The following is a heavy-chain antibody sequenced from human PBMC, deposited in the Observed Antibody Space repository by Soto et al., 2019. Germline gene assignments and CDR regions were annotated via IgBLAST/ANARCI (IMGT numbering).Heavy chain of an antibody. CDR2: IHPSDTDT. Sequence: GESLKISCKTSGYTFTSHWIGWVRQMPEKGLEWMGTIHPSDTDTRYSPSFQGQVAISADKSSSTAYLQWSSLKASDTATYYCARPLSPYYYYSGGDVWGQGTTVTVSS. V-gene: IGHV5-51*01. J-gene: IGHJ6*02. CDR3: ARPLSPYYYYSGGDV. CDR1: GYTFTSHW.